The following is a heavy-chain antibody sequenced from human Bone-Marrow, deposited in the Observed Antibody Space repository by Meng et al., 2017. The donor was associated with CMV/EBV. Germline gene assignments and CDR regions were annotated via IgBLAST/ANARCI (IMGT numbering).Heavy chain of an antibody. CDR3: ARDNNWGPDY. CDR2: INPNSGGT. V-gene: IGHV1-2*02. CDR1: GDTFTGYY. Sequence: ASVKVSCKASGDTFTGYYMHWVRQAPGQGLEWMGWINPNSGGTNYAQKFQGRVTLTRDTSINTGYMELTRLTSDDTAVYYCARDNNWGPDYWGQGTLVTVSS. J-gene: IGHJ4*02. D-gene: IGHD7-27*01.